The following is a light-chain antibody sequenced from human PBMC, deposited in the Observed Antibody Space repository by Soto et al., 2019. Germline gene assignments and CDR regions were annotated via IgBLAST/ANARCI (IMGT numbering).Light chain of an antibody. J-gene: IGKJ4*01. CDR3: QQYNSYSPLT. Sequence: DIQMTQSPSTLSASVGDRVTITCRASQSIGSWLAWYQQKPGKAPKLLIYDASSLESGVPSRFSGSGSGTEFTLTISSLQPDDFATYYCQQYNSYSPLTLGGGTKVDIK. CDR1: QSIGSW. V-gene: IGKV1-5*01. CDR2: DAS.